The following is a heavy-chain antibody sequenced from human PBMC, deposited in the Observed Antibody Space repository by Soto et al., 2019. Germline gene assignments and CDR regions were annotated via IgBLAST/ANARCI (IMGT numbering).Heavy chain of an antibody. CDR3: ARDQEYSTSGLYWFDL. D-gene: IGHD6-6*01. CDR1: GYTFTSYD. Sequence: GASVKVSCKASGYTFTSYDINWVRQATGQGLEWMVCMNPNSGNTGYAQKFQGRVTMTRNTSINTAYMELSSLRSEDTAVYFCARDQEYSTSGLYWFDLWGQGTLVTVSS. J-gene: IGHJ5*02. CDR2: MNPNSGNT. V-gene: IGHV1-8*01.